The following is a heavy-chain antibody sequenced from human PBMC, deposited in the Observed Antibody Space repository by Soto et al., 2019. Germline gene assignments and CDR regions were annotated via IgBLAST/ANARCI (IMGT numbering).Heavy chain of an antibody. CDR2: IMPIFGSA. D-gene: IGHD3-22*01. J-gene: IGHJ4*02. Sequence: ASVKVSCKASGGTFSTNTISWVRQAPGQGLEWMGGIMPIFGSANYAQKFQGRVTITADGYTRTVYMELSRLRSEDTAVYYCARQFDSDTSGYYYAYWGQGTLVTVSS. CDR1: GGTFSTNT. CDR3: ARQFDSDTSGYYYAY. V-gene: IGHV1-69*13.